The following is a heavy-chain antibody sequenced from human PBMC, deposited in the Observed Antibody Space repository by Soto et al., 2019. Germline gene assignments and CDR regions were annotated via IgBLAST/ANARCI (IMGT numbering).Heavy chain of an antibody. CDR1: GGSISSGDYY. CDR3: ASSDFWSGPYGMDV. CDR2: IYYSGST. Sequence: PSETLSLTCTVSGGSISSGDYYWSWIRQPPGKGLEWIGYIYYSGSTYYNPSLKSQVTISVDTSKNQFSLKLSSVTAADTAVYYCASSDFWSGPYGMDVWGQGTTVTVSS. D-gene: IGHD3-3*01. J-gene: IGHJ6*02. V-gene: IGHV4-30-4*01.